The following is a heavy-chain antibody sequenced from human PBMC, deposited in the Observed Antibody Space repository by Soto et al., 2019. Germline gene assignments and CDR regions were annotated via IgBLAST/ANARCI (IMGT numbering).Heavy chain of an antibody. CDR3: ARESEDLTANFDY. V-gene: IGHV3-21*06. CDR1: GFTFTRYS. J-gene: IGHJ4*02. Sequence: GGSLRLSCAASGFTFTRYSMNWVRQAPGKGLEWVSSISSTTNYIYYGDSMKSRFTITRDNAKNSLYLEMNSLRAEDTAVYYCARESEDLTANFDYWGQGTLVTVSS. CDR2: ISSTTNYI.